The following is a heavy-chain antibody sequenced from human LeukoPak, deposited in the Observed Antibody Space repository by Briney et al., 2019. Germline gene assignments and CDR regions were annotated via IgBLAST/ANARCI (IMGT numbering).Heavy chain of an antibody. CDR1: GGTFSGYY. V-gene: IGHV4-34*01. CDR3: ARVGYSYVINDWSRTCLGAYPTKYYYHMDV. J-gene: IGHJ6*03. D-gene: IGHD5-18*01. Sequence: SETLSLTCAVYGGTFSGYYWSWIRQPPGKGLEWLAEINHSGSNNYNPTSKSRVTTSGDKSTNKSPLQLSSVTAADTAVYFCARVGYSYVINDWSRTCLGAYPTKYYYHMDVWGKGTTVTVSS. CDR2: INHSGSN.